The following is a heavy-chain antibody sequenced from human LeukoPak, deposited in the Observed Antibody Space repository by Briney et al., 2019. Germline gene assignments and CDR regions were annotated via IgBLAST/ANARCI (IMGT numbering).Heavy chain of an antibody. J-gene: IGHJ4*02. CDR1: GFTVSSYY. Sequence: RPGGSLRLSCAASGFTVSSYYMSWVRQAPGKGLERVSLIYSGGSTYYADSVKGRFTLSRDNSKNTLYFQMNSLRADDTAVYYCARGRGTYYFDYRGQGTLVTVSS. D-gene: IGHD3-10*01. CDR3: ARGRGTYYFDY. V-gene: IGHV3-53*01. CDR2: IYSGGST.